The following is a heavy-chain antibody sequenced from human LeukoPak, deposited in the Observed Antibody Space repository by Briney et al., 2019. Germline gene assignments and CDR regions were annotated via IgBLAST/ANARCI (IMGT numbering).Heavy chain of an antibody. V-gene: IGHV3-23*01. D-gene: IGHD3-22*01. CDR2: ISGSGGST. Sequence: GGSLRLSCAASGFTFSSYEMNWVRQAPGKGLEWVSAISGSGGSTYYADSVKGRFTISRDNSKNTLYLQMNSLRAEDTAVYYCARDLRRYYDSNVPENYWGQGTLVTVSS. CDR1: GFTFSSYE. J-gene: IGHJ4*02. CDR3: ARDLRRYYDSNVPENY.